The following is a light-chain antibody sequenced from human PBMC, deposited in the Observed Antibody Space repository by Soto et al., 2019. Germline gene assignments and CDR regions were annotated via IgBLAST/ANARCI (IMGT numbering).Light chain of an antibody. Sequence: QAVVTQEPSLTVSPEGTVTLTCGSSTGAVTSGHYPYWFQQKPGQAPRTLIYDTNNKHSWTPARFSGSLLGGKAALTLSGAQPEDEAEYYCLLLYPGTRRVFGGGTKLTVL. V-gene: IGLV7-46*01. J-gene: IGLJ1*01. CDR3: LLLYPGTRRV. CDR2: DTN. CDR1: TGAVTSGHY.